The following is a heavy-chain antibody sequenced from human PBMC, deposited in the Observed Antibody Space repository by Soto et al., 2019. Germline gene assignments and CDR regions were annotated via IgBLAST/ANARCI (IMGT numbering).Heavy chain of an antibody. V-gene: IGHV1-46*01. CDR3: ARERYDAMVRGVINYGMDV. Sequence: AAVKVSCKASGCTFTSYYMHWVRQAPGQGLEWMGIINPSGGSTSYAQKFQGRVTMTRDTAKSTVYMELSRLRSEDAAVYYFARERYDAMVRGVINYGMDVWGQGTTVTVSS. CDR2: INPSGGST. D-gene: IGHD3-10*01. CDR1: GCTFTSYY. J-gene: IGHJ6*02.